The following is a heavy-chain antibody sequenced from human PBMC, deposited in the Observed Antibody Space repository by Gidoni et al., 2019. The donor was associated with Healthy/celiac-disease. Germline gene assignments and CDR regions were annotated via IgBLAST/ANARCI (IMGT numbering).Heavy chain of an antibody. CDR3: ARDMYDILTGYHDAFDI. CDR2: IKQDGSEK. CDR1: GFPFSSHW. D-gene: IGHD3-9*01. V-gene: IGHV3-7*04. J-gene: IGHJ3*02. Sequence: EVQLVESGGGLVQPGGSLRLSCPASGFPFSSHWMSWVRQAPGKGLEWVANIKQDGSEKYYVDSVKGRFTISRDNAKNSLYLQMNSLRAEDTAVYYCARDMYDILTGYHDAFDIWGQGTMVTVSS.